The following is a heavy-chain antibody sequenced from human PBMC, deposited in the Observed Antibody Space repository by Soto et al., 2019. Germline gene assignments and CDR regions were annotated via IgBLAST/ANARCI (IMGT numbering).Heavy chain of an antibody. CDR1: GGSISSSNW. Sequence: SKTLSLTCAVSGGSISSSNWWSWVRQPPGKGLEWIGEIYHSGSTNYNPSLKSRVTISVDKSKNPFSLKLSSVTAADTAVYYCARDRQLVRGAFDYWGQGTLVTVSS. CDR2: IYHSGST. D-gene: IGHD6-6*01. J-gene: IGHJ4*02. CDR3: ARDRQLVRGAFDY. V-gene: IGHV4-4*02.